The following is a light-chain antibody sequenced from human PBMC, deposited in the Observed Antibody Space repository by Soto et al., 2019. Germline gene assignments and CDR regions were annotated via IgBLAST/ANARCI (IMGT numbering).Light chain of an antibody. V-gene: IGLV4-69*01. CDR3: QTWGTGIQV. CDR1: SGHSTYT. J-gene: IGLJ2*01. CDR2: LNSDGSH. Sequence: QPVLTQSPSASASLGASVKLTCTLSSGHSTYTIAWHQQPPEKGPRYLMKLNSDGSHNKGDGIPDRFSGSSSGAERYRTIASLQSEDEADYYCQTWGTGIQVFGGGTKLTVL.